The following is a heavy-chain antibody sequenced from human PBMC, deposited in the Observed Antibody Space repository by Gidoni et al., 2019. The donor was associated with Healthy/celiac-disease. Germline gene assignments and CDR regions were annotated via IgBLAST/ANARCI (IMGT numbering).Heavy chain of an antibody. CDR1: GYTFTSYD. Sequence: QVQLVQSGAEVKKPGASVTVSCQASGYTFTSYDINWVRQATVQGLEWMGWMNPNSGNTGYAQKFQGRVTMTRNTSISTAYMELSSLRAEDTAVYYCAVIPSLTTVVTPDDYWGQGTLVTVSS. V-gene: IGHV1-8*01. J-gene: IGHJ4*02. CDR2: MNPNSGNT. CDR3: AVIPSLTTVVTPDDY. D-gene: IGHD4-17*01.